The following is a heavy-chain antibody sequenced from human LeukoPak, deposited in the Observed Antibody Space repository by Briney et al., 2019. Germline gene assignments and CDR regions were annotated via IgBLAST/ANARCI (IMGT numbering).Heavy chain of an antibody. D-gene: IGHD3-10*01. J-gene: IGHJ4*02. Sequence: ASVKVSCKASGYTFTSYYMHWVRQAPGQGLEWMGIINPSGGSTSYAQKFQGRVTMTRDMSTSTVYMELSSLRSEDTAVYYCARPKMVRGVNRYADELYYFDYWGQGTLVTVSS. CDR3: ARPKMVRGVNRYADELYYFDY. V-gene: IGHV1-46*01. CDR2: INPSGGST. CDR1: GYTFTSYY.